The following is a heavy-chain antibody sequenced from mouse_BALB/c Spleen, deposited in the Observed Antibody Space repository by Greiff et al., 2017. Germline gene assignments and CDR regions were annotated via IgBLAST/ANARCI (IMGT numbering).Heavy chain of an antibody. CDR3: AREGYYYGSSDYAMDY. CDR2: INPNNGGT. V-gene: IGHV1-18*01. Sequence: EVKLMESGPELVKPGASVKISCKTSGYTFTEYTMHWVKQSHGKSLEWIGGINPNNGGTSYNQKFKGKATLTVDKSSSTAYMELRSLTSEDSAVYYCAREGYYYGSSDYAMDYWGQGTSVTVSS. D-gene: IGHD1-1*01. CDR1: GYTFTEYT. J-gene: IGHJ4*01.